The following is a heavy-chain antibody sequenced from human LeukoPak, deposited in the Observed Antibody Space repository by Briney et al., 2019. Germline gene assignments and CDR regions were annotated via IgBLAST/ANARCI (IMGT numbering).Heavy chain of an antibody. V-gene: IGHV3-30*02. J-gene: IGHJ4*02. Sequence: GGSLRLSCAGSGFTFSSYGMHWVRQAPGKGLEWVAFIRYDGINKYYADSVKGRFTVSRDNSKNTLYLQMNNLRAEDTAVYYCAKGNNIYTNIVAYYWGQGTLVTVSS. D-gene: IGHD2-21*01. CDR3: AKGNNIYTNIVAYY. CDR1: GFTFSSYG. CDR2: IRYDGINK.